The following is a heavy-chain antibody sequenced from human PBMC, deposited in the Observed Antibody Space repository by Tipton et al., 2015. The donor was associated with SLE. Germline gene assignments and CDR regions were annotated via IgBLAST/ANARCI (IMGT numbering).Heavy chain of an antibody. CDR2: NYDNGNT. Sequence: TLSLTCTVSGVSISSYHWGWIRQPPGKGLEWIGYNYDNGNTNYNPSLKSRVTISVDTSKNQFSLKLSSVTAADTAVYYCARHYGPMDVWGKGTTVTVSS. CDR1: GVSISSYH. J-gene: IGHJ6*03. D-gene: IGHD4-17*01. CDR3: ARHYGPMDV. V-gene: IGHV4-59*08.